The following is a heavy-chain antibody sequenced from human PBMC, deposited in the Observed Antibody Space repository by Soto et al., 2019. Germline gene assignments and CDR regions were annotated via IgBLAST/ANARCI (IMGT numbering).Heavy chain of an antibody. CDR2: VYYSGTT. J-gene: IGHJ4*02. D-gene: IGHD4-17*01. V-gene: IGHV4-61*01. Sequence: QVQLQESGPGLLKPSETLSLTCSVSGGSVSDKTYYWSWIRQPPGKGLEWIGYVYYSGTTNYNTCLTSRVTISVDLSINQFSLRLSSVTTADTALYYCARTTAVPNSLRSRYFFDYWGQGALVTVSS. CDR1: GGSVSDKTYY. CDR3: ARTTAVPNSLRSRYFFDY.